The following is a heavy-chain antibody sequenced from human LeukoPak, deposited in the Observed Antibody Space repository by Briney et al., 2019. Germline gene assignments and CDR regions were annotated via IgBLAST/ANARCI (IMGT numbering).Heavy chain of an antibody. V-gene: IGHV3-23*01. Sequence: GGSLRLSCEASGFTFSAYAVTWVRQAPGKGLEWVSSIGSDNKPHYSESVKGRFAISRDNSKNILFLHLNSLRAEDTALYYCARDLHYVAMDVWGQGTTVTVSS. CDR3: ARDLHYVAMDV. D-gene: IGHD3-10*02. CDR1: GFTFSAYA. J-gene: IGHJ6*02. CDR2: IGSDNKP.